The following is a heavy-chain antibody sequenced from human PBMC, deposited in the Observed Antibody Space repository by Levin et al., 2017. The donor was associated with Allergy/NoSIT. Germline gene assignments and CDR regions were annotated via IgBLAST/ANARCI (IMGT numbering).Heavy chain of an antibody. CDR3: AISPPIPYCSGGSCYSLY. D-gene: IGHD2-15*01. J-gene: IGHJ4*02. CDR2: IIPIFGTA. Sequence: EASVKVSCKASGGTFSSYAISWVRQAPGQGLEWMGGIIPIFGTANYAQKFQGRVTITADESTSTAYMELSSLRSEDTAVYYCAISPPIPYCSGGSCYSLYWGQGTLVTVSS. CDR1: GGTFSSYA. V-gene: IGHV1-69*13.